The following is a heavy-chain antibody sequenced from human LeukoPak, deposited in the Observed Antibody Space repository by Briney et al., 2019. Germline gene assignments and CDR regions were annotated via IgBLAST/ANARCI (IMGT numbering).Heavy chain of an antibody. CDR2: IYYSGST. Sequence: PSETLSLTCTVSGGSISSYYWSWIRQPPGKGLEWIGYIYYSGSTNYNPSLKSRVTISIDTSKNQFSLKLSSVTAADTAVYYCARGPHYGDYGDWGQGTLVTVSS. CDR3: ARGPHYGDYGD. CDR1: GGSISSYY. D-gene: IGHD4-17*01. J-gene: IGHJ4*02. V-gene: IGHV4-59*01.